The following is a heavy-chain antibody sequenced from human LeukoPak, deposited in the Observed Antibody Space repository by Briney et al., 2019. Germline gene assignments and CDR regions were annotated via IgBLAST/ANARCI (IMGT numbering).Heavy chain of an antibody. CDR1: GFTSSTYA. CDR2: ISYDGRNK. V-gene: IGHV3-30*04. J-gene: IGHJ4*02. Sequence: PGGSLRLSCAASGFTSSTYAMHWVRQAPGKGLEWVAIISYDGRNKYYADSVKGRFTISRDNSKNTLYLQMNSLRAEDTTVYYCARDGNWNRYFDYWGQGTLVTVSS. CDR3: ARDGNWNRYFDY. D-gene: IGHD1-20*01.